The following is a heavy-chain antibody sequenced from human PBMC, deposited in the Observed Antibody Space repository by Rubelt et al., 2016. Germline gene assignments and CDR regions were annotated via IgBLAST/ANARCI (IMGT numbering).Heavy chain of an antibody. J-gene: IGHJ4*02. CDR2: ISYDGGNK. Sequence: GKGLEWVTVISYDGGNKYYADSVKGRFTISRDNSKNTLYLQMNSLRAEDTTMYYCAKDRSVSGRGGLDYWGQGTLVTVSS. D-gene: IGHD6-19*01. CDR3: AKDRSVSGRGGLDY. V-gene: IGHV3-30*18.